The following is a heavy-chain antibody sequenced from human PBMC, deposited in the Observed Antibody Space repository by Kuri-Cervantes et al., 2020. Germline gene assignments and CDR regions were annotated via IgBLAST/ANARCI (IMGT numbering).Heavy chain of an antibody. CDR3: AKDRSSTSYFYFDY. J-gene: IGHJ4*02. D-gene: IGHD2-2*01. V-gene: IGHV3-9*01. CDR1: GFTFSSYD. CDR2: ISWDSGSI. Sequence: LPCAVSGFTFSSYDMHWVRQAPGKGLEWVSGISWDSGSIGYADSVKGRFTISRDNAKNSLYLQMNSLRAEDTALYYCAKDRSSTSYFYFDYWGQGNLVIVSS.